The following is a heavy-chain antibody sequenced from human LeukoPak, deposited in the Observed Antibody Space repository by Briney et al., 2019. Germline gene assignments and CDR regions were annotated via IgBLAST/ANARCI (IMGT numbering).Heavy chain of an antibody. V-gene: IGHV4-39*07. CDR3: AREYEQWEQPDAFDI. D-gene: IGHD1-26*01. J-gene: IGHJ3*02. Sequence: SETLSLTCTVSGGSIRSSSYYWGWIRQAPGKGLEWIGSIYYSGSTYYNPSLKSRVNISGDTSKNQFSLKLSSVTAADTAMYYCAREYEQWEQPDAFDIWGQGTMVTVSP. CDR1: GGSIRSSSYY. CDR2: IYYSGST.